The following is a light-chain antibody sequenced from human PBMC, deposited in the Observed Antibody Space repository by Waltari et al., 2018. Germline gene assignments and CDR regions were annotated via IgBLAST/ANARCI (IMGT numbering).Light chain of an antibody. CDR1: QSILSSSNNRNF. Sequence: DIVMTQSPNSRAVSLGERAPIRCKSSQSILSSSNNRNFLSWYQQKPGQPPKLLIYWASTRESGVPDRFSGSGSGTDFTLTISSLQAEDVAVYYCQQYYSDKTFGQGTKVEIK. J-gene: IGKJ1*01. CDR2: WAS. CDR3: QQYYSDKT. V-gene: IGKV4-1*01.